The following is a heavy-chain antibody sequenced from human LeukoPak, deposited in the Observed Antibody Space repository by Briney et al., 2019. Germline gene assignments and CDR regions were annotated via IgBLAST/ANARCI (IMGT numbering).Heavy chain of an antibody. V-gene: IGHV3-21*05. CDR1: GFTFSRYR. J-gene: IGHJ4*02. CDR3: ASSYCSGGSCYEYYFDY. D-gene: IGHD2-15*01. CDR2: ISSSGSEI. Sequence: GGSLRLSCAASGFTFSRYRMKWARQATGRGGEGVSYISSSGSEIYYADSVGGRYTISRDKAKNSLYVEMRSQSGEDRAVYYCASSYCSGGSCYEYYFDYWGQGTLVTVSS.